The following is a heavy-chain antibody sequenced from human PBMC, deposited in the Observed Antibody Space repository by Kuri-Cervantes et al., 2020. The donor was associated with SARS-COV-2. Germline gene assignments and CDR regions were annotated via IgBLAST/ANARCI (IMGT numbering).Heavy chain of an antibody. J-gene: IGHJ6*02. Sequence: LSLTCAASGFTVSSNYMSWVRQAPGKGLEWVSVIYSGGSTYYADSVKGRFTISRDNSKNTLYLQMNSLRAEDTAVYYCARGGLGGQLVDGMDVWGQGTTVTVSS. CDR2: IYSGGST. V-gene: IGHV3-66*02. CDR3: ARGGLGGQLVDGMDV. CDR1: GFTVSSNY. D-gene: IGHD6-6*01.